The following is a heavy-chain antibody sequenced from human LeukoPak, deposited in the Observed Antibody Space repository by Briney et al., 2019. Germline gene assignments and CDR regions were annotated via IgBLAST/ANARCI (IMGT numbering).Heavy chain of an antibody. CDR1: GFTFSSYA. CDR3: ARDRMNLQVDY. D-gene: IGHD3/OR15-3a*01. CDR2: ISSSSSYI. V-gene: IGHV3-21*01. J-gene: IGHJ4*02. Sequence: AGGSLRLSCAASGFTFSSYAMSWVRQAPGKGLEWVSSISSSSSYIYYADSVKGRFTISRDNAKNSLYLQMNSLRAEDTAVYYCARDRMNLQVDYWGQGTLVTVSS.